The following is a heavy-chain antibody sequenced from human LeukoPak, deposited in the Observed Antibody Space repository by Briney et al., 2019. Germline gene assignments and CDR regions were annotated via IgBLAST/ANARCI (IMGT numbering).Heavy chain of an antibody. CDR3: AREQDYYGSGHDY. CDR2: INPNSGGT. D-gene: IGHD3-10*01. V-gene: IGHV1-2*02. Sequence: ASVKVSCKASGYTFTGYYMHWVRQAPGQGLEWMGWINPNSGGTNYAQKFKGRVTMTRDTSISTAYMELSRLRSDDTAVYYCAREQDYYGSGHDYRGQGTLVTVSS. J-gene: IGHJ4*02. CDR1: GYTFTGYY.